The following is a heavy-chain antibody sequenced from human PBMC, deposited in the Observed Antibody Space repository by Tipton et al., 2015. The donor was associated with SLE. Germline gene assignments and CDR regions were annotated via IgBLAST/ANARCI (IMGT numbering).Heavy chain of an antibody. CDR2: IVVVSGNT. Sequence: QSGPEVKKPGTSVKVSCQASGFNFGRSAIQWLRQARGQPLEWIGWIVVVSGNTNYAQKFRERVTITRDMSTSTAYMELSGLTSEDTALYYCAAGEFYSGAGSYYGGHWGQGSLVTVSS. D-gene: IGHD3-10*01. CDR1: GFNFGRSA. V-gene: IGHV1-58*02. CDR3: AAGEFYSGAGSYYGGH. J-gene: IGHJ4*02.